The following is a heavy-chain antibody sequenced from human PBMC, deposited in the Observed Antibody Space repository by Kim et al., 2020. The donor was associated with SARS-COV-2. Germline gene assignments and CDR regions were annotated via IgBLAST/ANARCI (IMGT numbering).Heavy chain of an antibody. D-gene: IGHD3-10*01. CDR3: ARDGYYYGSGTYYNLFGD. Sequence: GGSLRLSCAASGFTFSSYWMHWVRQAPGKGLVWVSHINSDGSTTSYADSVKGRFTISRDNAKNTLYLQMNSLRAEDTAVYYCARDGYYYGSGTYYNLFGDWGHGTLVTVSS. CDR2: INSDGSTT. J-gene: IGHJ1*01. CDR1: GFTFSSYW. V-gene: IGHV3-74*01.